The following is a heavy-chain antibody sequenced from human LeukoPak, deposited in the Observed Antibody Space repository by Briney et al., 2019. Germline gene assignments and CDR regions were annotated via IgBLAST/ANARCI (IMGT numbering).Heavy chain of an antibody. CDR3: VRHLSDITSCPNY. CDR1: GYTFATYW. D-gene: IGHD2-2*01. J-gene: IGHJ4*02. Sequence: GESLKISFKGSGYTFATYWIGWVRQMPGKGLEWMGIIYPGASRTTYSPSLQGQVTISAGKSIRTAYLQWNSLKASDTAIYYCVRHLSDITSCPNYWGPGTLITVAS. CDR2: IYPGASRT. V-gene: IGHV5-51*01.